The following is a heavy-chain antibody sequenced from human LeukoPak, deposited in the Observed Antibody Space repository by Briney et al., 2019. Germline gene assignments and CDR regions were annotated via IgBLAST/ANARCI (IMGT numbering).Heavy chain of an antibody. Sequence: ASVKVSCKASGYSITGYYMHWVRQAPGQGLEWMGWINPDNGNTKYAQKFQGRVTMTTDTSTSTAHMELRSLRSDDTAVYYCATYYCSTTSCYPYFFDYWGQGTLVTVSS. CDR2: INPDNGNT. CDR1: GYSITGYY. CDR3: ATYYCSTTSCYPYFFDY. D-gene: IGHD2-2*01. V-gene: IGHV1-18*04. J-gene: IGHJ4*02.